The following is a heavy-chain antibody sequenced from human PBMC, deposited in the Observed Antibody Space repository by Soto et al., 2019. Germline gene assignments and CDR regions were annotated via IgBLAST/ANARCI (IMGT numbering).Heavy chain of an antibody. J-gene: IGHJ3*02. D-gene: IGHD6-6*01. CDR2: IYWRGDE. V-gene: IGHV2-5*01. CDR3: ARGLATLPVFAFDI. Sequence: QGTLKESGPTLVKPTQTLTLTCSFSGFSLSTSGVGVGWIRQSPGKAPEWLALIYWRGDEHYRPSLKSRLSIIKDTSKNHVVLIMSDMDHVDTATYYCARGLATLPVFAFDIWGQGTMVTVSS. CDR1: GFSLSTSGVG.